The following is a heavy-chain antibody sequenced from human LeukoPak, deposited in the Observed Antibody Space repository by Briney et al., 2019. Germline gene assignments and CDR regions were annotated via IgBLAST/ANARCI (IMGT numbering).Heavy chain of an antibody. CDR3: ARHYCGGDCFFGIGWYFDL. CDR2: GYYSGST. Sequence: SETLSLTCTVSGGSIRSSSYYWGWIRQPPGKGLEWIGSGYYSGSTYYNPSLKSRVTISVDTSKHQFSLELSSVTAADTAVYYCARHYCGGDCFFGIGWYFDLWGRGTLVTVSS. D-gene: IGHD2-21*02. J-gene: IGHJ2*01. V-gene: IGHV4-39*01. CDR1: GGSIRSSSYY.